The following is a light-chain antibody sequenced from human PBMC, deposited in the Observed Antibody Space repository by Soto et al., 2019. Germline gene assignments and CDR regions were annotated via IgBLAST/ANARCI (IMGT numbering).Light chain of an antibody. CDR3: QQYGSSPYT. J-gene: IGKJ2*01. V-gene: IGKV3-20*01. CDR1: ESVRSTY. Sequence: EIVLTQSPGTLSLSPGERATLSCRASESVRSTYLAWYQQKPGQAPRLLIYDASNRATGIPDRFSGSGSGTDFTLTISRLEPEDFAVYYCQQYGSSPYTFGQGTNLEIK. CDR2: DAS.